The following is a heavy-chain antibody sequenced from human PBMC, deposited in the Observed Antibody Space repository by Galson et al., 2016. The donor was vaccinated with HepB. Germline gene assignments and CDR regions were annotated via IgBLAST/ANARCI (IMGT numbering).Heavy chain of an antibody. CDR3: AKEGRDILTGYYNGDAFDI. CDR1: GFTFSSYA. D-gene: IGHD3-9*01. Sequence: SLRLSCAASGFTFSSYAMSWVRQAPGKGLEWVSAISGSGGSTYYADSVKGRFTIPRDNSKNTLYLQMNSLRAGDTAVYYCAKEGRDILTGYYNGDAFDIWGQGTMVTVSS. J-gene: IGHJ3*02. V-gene: IGHV3-23*01. CDR2: ISGSGGST.